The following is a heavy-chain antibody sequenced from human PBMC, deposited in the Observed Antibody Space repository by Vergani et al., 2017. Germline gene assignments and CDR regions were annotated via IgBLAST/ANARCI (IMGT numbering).Heavy chain of an antibody. CDR1: GYSFTSYW. CDR3: AIPTVVPAAHDWYFDL. J-gene: IGHJ2*01. Sequence: EVQLVQSGAEVKKPGESLRISCKGSGYSFTSYWISWVRQMPGKGLEWMGRIDPSDSYTNYSPSFQGHVTISADKSISTAYLQWSSLKASDTAMYYCAIPTVVPAAHDWYFDLWGRGTLVTVSS. D-gene: IGHD2-2*01. V-gene: IGHV5-10-1*01. CDR2: IDPSDSYT.